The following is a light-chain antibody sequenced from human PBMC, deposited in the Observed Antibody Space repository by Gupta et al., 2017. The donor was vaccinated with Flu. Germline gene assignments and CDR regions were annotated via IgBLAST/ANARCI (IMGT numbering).Light chain of an antibody. CDR3: QTADSTGSSVL. V-gene: IGLV3-25*02. CDR1: SLATQF. Sequence: SFELAQLPPIAVSPGPKARLPFLGDSLATQFAYWHRQKPGRAPVMIIYKSTERASGIPRRFSGSTSGTLATLTISGVEAEDEADYYCQTADSTGSSVLFGGGTKLTVL. CDR2: KST. J-gene: IGLJ3*02.